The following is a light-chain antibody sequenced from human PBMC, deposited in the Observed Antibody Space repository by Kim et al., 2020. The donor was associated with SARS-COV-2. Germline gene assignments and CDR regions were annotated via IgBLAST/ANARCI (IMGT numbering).Light chain of an antibody. Sequence: PPSISFRSSQSLVYIDGNIYLNWFHQRPGQSPRRLIYQVSNRDSGVPDRFSGSGSGTDFTLHISRVEAEDVGIYYCMQGTHWPFTFGPGTKVDIK. CDR3: MQGTHWPFT. CDR2: QVS. V-gene: IGKV2-30*01. CDR1: QSLVYIDGNIY. J-gene: IGKJ3*01.